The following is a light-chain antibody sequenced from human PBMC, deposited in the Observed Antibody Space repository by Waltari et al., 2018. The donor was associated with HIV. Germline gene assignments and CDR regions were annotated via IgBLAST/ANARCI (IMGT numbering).Light chain of an antibody. CDR1: SSDVGSYNY. CDR3: SSLTSGSTRYV. V-gene: IGLV2-14*01. Sequence: QSALTQPASVSGSPGQSITISCTGTSSDVGSYNYVAWYQQDPGKAPKLMIYEVNNRPSGISNRFSGSKSGNTASLTISGLQAEDEADYYCSSLTSGSTRYVFGTGTKVTVL. CDR2: EVN. J-gene: IGLJ1*01.